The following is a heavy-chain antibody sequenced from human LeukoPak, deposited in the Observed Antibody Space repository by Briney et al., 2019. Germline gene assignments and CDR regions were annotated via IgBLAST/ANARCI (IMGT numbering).Heavy chain of an antibody. D-gene: IGHD3-22*01. J-gene: IGHJ4*02. CDR2: MYGDGST. Sequence: GGSLRLSCTASGFTVSYTYMTCVRQAPGKGLEWVSVMYGDGSTYYADSVKGRFTISRDDPRNAVHLQMNTLRAEDTAVYYCGTSYHDTSGFFDYWGQGNLVTVSS. V-gene: IGHV3-53*01. CDR3: GTSYHDTSGFFDY. CDR1: GFTVSYTY.